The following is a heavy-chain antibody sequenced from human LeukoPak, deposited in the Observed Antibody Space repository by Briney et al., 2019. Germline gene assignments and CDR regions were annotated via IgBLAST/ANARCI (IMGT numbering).Heavy chain of an antibody. V-gene: IGHV3-15*01. CDR2: IKSKTDGGTT. Sequence: ETGGSLRLSCAASGFTFSNAWMSWVRQAPGKGLEWVGRIKSKTDGGTTDYAAPVKGRFTISRDDSKNTLYLQMNSLKTEDTAVYYCTTDRVDPGQWRAIDYWGQGTLVTVSS. J-gene: IGHJ4*02. CDR1: GFTFSNAW. D-gene: IGHD6-19*01. CDR3: TTDRVDPGQWRAIDY.